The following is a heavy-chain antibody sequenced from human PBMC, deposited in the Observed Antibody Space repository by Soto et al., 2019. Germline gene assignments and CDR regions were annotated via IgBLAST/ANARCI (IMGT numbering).Heavy chain of an antibody. CDR3: ARTPGDSSGYYYYYYGMDV. CDR1: GFTFSSYG. Sequence: ESGGGVVQPGRSLRLSCAASGFTFSSYGMHWVRQAPGKGLEWVAVIWYDGSNKYYADSVKGRFTISRDNSKNTLYLQMNSLRAEDTAVYYCARTPGDSSGYYYYYYGMDVWGQGTTVTVSS. J-gene: IGHJ6*02. V-gene: IGHV3-33*01. D-gene: IGHD3-22*01. CDR2: IWYDGSNK.